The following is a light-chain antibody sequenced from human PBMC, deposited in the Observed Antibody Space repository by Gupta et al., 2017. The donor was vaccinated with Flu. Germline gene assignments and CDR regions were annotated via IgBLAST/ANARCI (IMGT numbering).Light chain of an antibody. Sequence: SYVLTQPPSVSVAPVPPAIITGGGTNIGSKSCHWYQRKPGQGPVVVVHDDRNRPSGSPERCFGSNFENTATLTMDRVEAGDEADYYWQVGDNEHWVFGGGTKLTVL. J-gene: IGLJ3*02. CDR1: NIGSKS. CDR3: QVGDNEHWV. V-gene: IGLV3-21*02. CDR2: DDR.